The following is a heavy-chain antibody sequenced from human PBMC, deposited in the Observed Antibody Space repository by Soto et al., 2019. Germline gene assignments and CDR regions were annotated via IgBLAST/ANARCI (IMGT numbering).Heavy chain of an antibody. Sequence: PGGSLRLSCAASGFTFSSYAMHWVRQAPGKGLEWVAVISYDGSNKYYADSVKGRFTISRDNSKNTLYLQMNSLRAEDTAVYYCARDTVADYWYFDLWGRGTLVTVSS. J-gene: IGHJ2*01. CDR2: ISYDGSNK. D-gene: IGHD4-17*01. V-gene: IGHV3-30-3*01. CDR3: ARDTVADYWYFDL. CDR1: GFTFSSYA.